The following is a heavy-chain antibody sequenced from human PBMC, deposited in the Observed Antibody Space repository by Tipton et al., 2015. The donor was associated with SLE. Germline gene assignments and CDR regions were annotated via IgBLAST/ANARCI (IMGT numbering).Heavy chain of an antibody. CDR2: IKQDGSEK. D-gene: IGHD6-19*01. CDR3: ARDLSEQWLDEDAFDI. J-gene: IGHJ3*02. V-gene: IGHV3-7*01. Sequence: SLRLSCAASGFTFSSYWMSWVRQAPGKGLEWVANIKQDGSEKYYVDSVKGRFTISRDNAKNSLYLQMNSLRAEDTAVYYCARDLSEQWLDEDAFDIWGQGTMVTVSS. CDR1: GFTFSSYW.